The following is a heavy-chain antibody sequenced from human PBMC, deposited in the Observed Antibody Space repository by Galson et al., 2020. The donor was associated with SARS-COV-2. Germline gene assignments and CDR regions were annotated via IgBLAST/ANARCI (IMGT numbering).Heavy chain of an antibody. CDR2: ISWDGGST. J-gene: IGHJ4*02. D-gene: IGHD6-13*01. Sequence: GGSLRLSCAASGFTFDDYAMHWVRQAPGKGLEWVSLISWDGGSTYYADSVKGRFTISRDNSKNSLYLQMNSLRAEDTALYYCAKDPLPRAVAAAGYFDYWGQGTLVTVSS. CDR1: GFTFDDYA. V-gene: IGHV3-43D*03. CDR3: AKDPLPRAVAAAGYFDY.